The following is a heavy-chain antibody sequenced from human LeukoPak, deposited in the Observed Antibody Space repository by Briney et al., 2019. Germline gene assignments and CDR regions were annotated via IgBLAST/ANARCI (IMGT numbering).Heavy chain of an antibody. J-gene: IGHJ2*01. V-gene: IGHV1-18*01. CDR1: GYTFTSYG. CDR2: ISAYNGNT. Sequence: GASVKVSCKASGYTFTSYGISWVRQAPGQGLEWMGWISAYNGNTNYAQKLQGRVTMTTDTSTSTAYMELRSLRSDDTAVYYCARHHVGYCSSTSCYRYFDLWGRGTLVTVSS. CDR3: ARHHVGYCSSTSCYRYFDL. D-gene: IGHD2-2*01.